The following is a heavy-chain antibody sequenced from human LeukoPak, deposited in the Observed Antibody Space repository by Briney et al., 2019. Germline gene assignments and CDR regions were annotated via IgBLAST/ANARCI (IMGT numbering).Heavy chain of an antibody. Sequence: GGSLRLSCVASGVTLSNYAMSWARQAPGKGLEWVSGISSSGSGGNTYYADSVKGRFTISRDSSRNTLFLHMNTLRAEDTAIYYCAKDRTVGASYWYLDLWGRSTLVTVSS. J-gene: IGHJ2*01. CDR1: GVTLSNYA. CDR3: AKDRTVGASYWYLDL. CDR2: ISSSGSGGNT. D-gene: IGHD1-26*01. V-gene: IGHV3-23*01.